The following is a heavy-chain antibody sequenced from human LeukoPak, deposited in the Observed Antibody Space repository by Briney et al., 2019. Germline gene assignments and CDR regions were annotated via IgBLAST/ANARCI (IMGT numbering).Heavy chain of an antibody. CDR3: ARALLTTVTGYYYYYYMDV. D-gene: IGHD4-17*01. V-gene: IGHV1-69*06. CDR2: IIPIFGTA. J-gene: IGHJ6*03. CDR1: GGTFSSYA. Sequence: GASVKVSCKASGGTFSSYAISWVRQAPGQGLKWMGGIIPIFGTANYAQKFQGRVTITADKSTSTAYMELSSLRSEDTAVYYCARALLTTVTGYYYYYYMDVWGKGTTVTVSS.